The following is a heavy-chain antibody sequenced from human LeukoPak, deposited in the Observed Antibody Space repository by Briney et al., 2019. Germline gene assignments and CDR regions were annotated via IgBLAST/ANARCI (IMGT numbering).Heavy chain of an antibody. CDR1: GYTFTSCD. Sequence: ASVKVSCKASGYTFTSCDINWVRQATGQGLEWMGWMNPNSGNTGYGQSFQGRITMTRDISIGTAYMELSNLTAEDKAIYYCTRGSSGRRDNWGQGTLVTVSA. D-gene: IGHD6-19*01. J-gene: IGHJ4*02. V-gene: IGHV1-8*01. CDR2: MNPNSGNT. CDR3: TRGSSGRRDN.